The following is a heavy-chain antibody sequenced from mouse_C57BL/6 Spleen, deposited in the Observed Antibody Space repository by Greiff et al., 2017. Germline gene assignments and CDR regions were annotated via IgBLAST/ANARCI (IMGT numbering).Heavy chain of an antibody. CDR2: IDPSDSYT. J-gene: IGHJ1*03. V-gene: IGHV1-69*01. Sequence: QVQLQQPGAELVMPGASVKLSCKASGYTFTSYWMHWVKQRPGQGLEWIGEIDPSDSYTNYNQKFKGKSTLTVDKSSSAAYMQLSSLTSEDSAVYYGARLYYGSSLYWYFDVWGTGTTVTVSS. CDR3: ARLYYGSSLYWYFDV. D-gene: IGHD1-1*01. CDR1: GYTFTSYW.